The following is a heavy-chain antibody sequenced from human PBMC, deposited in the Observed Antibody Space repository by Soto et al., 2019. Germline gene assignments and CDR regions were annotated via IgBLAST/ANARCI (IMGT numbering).Heavy chain of an antibody. CDR1: GGSISSSSYY. CDR3: ARHELQDDAFDI. CDR2: IYYRGST. Sequence: SETLSLTCPVSGGSISSSSYYWGWIRQPPGKGLEWIGSIYYRGSTYYNPSLKSRVTISVDTSKNQFSLKLSSVTAADTAVYYCARHELQDDAFDIWGQGTMVTVS. V-gene: IGHV4-39*01. J-gene: IGHJ3*02. D-gene: IGHD1-26*01.